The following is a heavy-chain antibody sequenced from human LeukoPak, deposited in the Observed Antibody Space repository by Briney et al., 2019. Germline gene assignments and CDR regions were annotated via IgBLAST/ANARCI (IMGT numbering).Heavy chain of an antibody. CDR3: ARDPGSGGYKRFDY. J-gene: IGHJ4*02. V-gene: IGHV4-34*01. D-gene: IGHD1-26*01. CDR1: GGSFSGYY. Sequence: SETLSLTCAVYGGSFSGYYWSWIRQPPGKGLEWIGEINHSGSTNYNPSLKSRVTISVDTSKNQFSLKLSSVTAADTAVYYCARDPGSGGYKRFDYWGQGTLVTVSS. CDR2: INHSGST.